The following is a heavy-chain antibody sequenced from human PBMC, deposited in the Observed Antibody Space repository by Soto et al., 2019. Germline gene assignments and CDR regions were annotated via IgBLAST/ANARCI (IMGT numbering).Heavy chain of an antibody. Sequence: QVQLVQSGAEVKKPESSVKVSCKAPGGTFSTYAISWVRQAPGQGLEWMGGIIPMFGTANYAQRFQDRVTINGDESTNTVYMELSSLRSGDTAVYFCASGIQLWLRRINNGYSGWGQGTLVTVSS. J-gene: IGHJ4*02. D-gene: IGHD5-18*01. V-gene: IGHV1-69*12. CDR2: IIPMFGTA. CDR1: GGTFSTYA. CDR3: ASGIQLWLRRINNGYSG.